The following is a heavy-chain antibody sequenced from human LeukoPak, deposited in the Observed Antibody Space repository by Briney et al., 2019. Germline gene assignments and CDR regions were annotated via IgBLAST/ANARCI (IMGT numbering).Heavy chain of an antibody. CDR3: ARGPHQGGYYGSGRFDY. Sequence: SETLSLTCTVSGGSISSSSYYWGWIRQPPGKGLEWIGSVYYSGYTYYNPSLKSRVTISVDTSNDQFSLKLSSVTAADTAVYYCARGPHQGGYYGSGRFDYWGQGTLVTVSS. D-gene: IGHD3-10*01. J-gene: IGHJ4*02. CDR2: VYYSGYT. CDR1: GGSISSSSYY. V-gene: IGHV4-39*01.